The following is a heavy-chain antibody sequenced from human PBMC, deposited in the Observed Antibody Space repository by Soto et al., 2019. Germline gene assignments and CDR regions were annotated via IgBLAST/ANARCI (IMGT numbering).Heavy chain of an antibody. J-gene: IGHJ6*02. Sequence: PGGSLRLSCAATGFTFGFNALSWVRQAPGKGLEWVAVISYDGSNKYYADPVKGRFTISRDNSKNTLYLQMNSLRAEDTAVYYCARGGSGPTWAYYGMDVWGQGTTVTVSS. V-gene: IGHV3-30*03. CDR1: GFTFGFNA. D-gene: IGHD3-10*01. CDR3: ARGGSGPTWAYYGMDV. CDR2: ISYDGSNK.